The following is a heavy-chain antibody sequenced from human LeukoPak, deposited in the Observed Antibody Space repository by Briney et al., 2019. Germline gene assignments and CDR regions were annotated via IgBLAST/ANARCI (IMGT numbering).Heavy chain of an antibody. V-gene: IGHV3-48*03. CDR1: GFTFSSFE. Sequence: GGSLRLSCAASGFTFSSFEINWVRQAPGKGLEWVSYITTSGNTIYNADSVRGRFTISRDNAKNSLYLQMNSLRVEDTAVYYCARGYSSSWHPDYWGQGTLVTVSS. CDR2: ITTSGNTI. CDR3: ARGYSSSWHPDY. D-gene: IGHD6-13*01. J-gene: IGHJ4*02.